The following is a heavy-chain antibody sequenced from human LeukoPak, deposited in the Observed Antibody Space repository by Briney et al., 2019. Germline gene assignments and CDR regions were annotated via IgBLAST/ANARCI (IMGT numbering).Heavy chain of an antibody. V-gene: IGHV4-31*03. D-gene: IGHD3-9*01. J-gene: IGHJ5*02. CDR1: GGSISSGGYY. Sequence: SETLSLTCTVSGGSISSGGYYWRWIRQHPGKGLEWIGYIYYSGSTYYNPSLKSRVTISVDTSKNQFSLKLSSVTAADTAVYYCARALTNWFDPWGQGTLVTVSS. CDR2: IYYSGST. CDR3: ARALTNWFDP.